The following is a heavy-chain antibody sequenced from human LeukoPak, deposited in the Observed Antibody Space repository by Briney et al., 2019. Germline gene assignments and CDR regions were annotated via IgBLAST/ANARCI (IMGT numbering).Heavy chain of an antibody. V-gene: IGHV1-2*06. CDR1: GYTFTGYY. CDR2: INPNSGGT. D-gene: IGHD5-12*01. J-gene: IGHJ4*02. Sequence: ASVKVSCKASGYTFTGYYMHWVRQAPGQGLEWMGRINPNSGGTNYAQKFQGRVTMTRDTSISTAYMELSRLRSDDTAVYYCARWRSGYSGCDWGEYYFDYWGQGTLVTVSS. CDR3: ARWRSGYSGCDWGEYYFDY.